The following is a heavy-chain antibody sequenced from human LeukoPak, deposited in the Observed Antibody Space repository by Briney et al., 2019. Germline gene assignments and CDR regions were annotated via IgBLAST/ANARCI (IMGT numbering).Heavy chain of an antibody. J-gene: IGHJ4*02. Sequence: ASVKVSCKASGSTFTGYYMHWVRQAPGQGREWMGWINPNSGGTNYAQKFQGRVTMTRDTSISTAYMELSRLRSDDTAVYYCASFSGSYSPSFDYWGQGTLVTVSS. CDR1: GSTFTGYY. V-gene: IGHV1-2*02. CDR3: ASFSGSYSPSFDY. D-gene: IGHD1-26*01. CDR2: INPNSGGT.